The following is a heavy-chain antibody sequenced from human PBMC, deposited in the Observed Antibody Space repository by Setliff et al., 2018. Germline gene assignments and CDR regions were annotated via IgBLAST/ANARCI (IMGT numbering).Heavy chain of an antibody. J-gene: IGHJ5*02. CDR3: ASNWIGYPHRFDP. D-gene: IGHD2-15*01. V-gene: IGHV4-59*11. CDR2: IFYSDTA. Sequence: SETLSLTCTVSGGSIGPHYWSWIRQAPGKGLEWIGHIFYSDTAKYNPSLESRAAISVDSSKNQFSLRLTSVTAADTAIYCCASNWIGYPHRFDPWGQGTLVTVSS. CDR1: GGSIGPHY.